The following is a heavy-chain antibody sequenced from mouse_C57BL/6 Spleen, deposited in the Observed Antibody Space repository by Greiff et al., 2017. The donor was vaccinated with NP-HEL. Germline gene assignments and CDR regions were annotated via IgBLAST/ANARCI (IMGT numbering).Heavy chain of an antibody. D-gene: IGHD1-1*01. J-gene: IGHJ4*01. CDR2: INPSNGGT. CDR3: ARYPITTPAMDY. CDR1: GYTFTSYW. Sequence: VQVVESGTELVKPGASVKLSCKASGYTFTSYWMHWVKQRPGQGLEWIGNINPSNGGTNYNEKFKSKATLTVDKSSSTAYMQLSSLTSEDSAVYYCARYPITTPAMDYWGQGTSVTVSS. V-gene: IGHV1-53*01.